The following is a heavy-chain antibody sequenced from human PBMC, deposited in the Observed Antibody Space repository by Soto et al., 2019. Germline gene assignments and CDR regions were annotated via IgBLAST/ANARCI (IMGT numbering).Heavy chain of an antibody. CDR1: GFTFSSYA. CDR2: ISGSGGST. Sequence: XAPLRLSCAASGFTFSSYAMSGVRQAPGKGLEWVSAISGSGGSTYYADSVKGRFTISRDNSKNTLYLQMNSLRAEDTAVYYCAKARVEMATINLFDYWGQGTLVTVSS. D-gene: IGHD5-12*01. J-gene: IGHJ4*02. V-gene: IGHV3-23*01. CDR3: AKARVEMATINLFDY.